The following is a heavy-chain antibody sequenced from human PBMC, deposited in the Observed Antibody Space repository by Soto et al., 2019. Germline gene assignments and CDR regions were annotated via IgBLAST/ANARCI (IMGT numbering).Heavy chain of an antibody. CDR2: ISCSGSSK. D-gene: IGHD3-22*01. Sequence: GGSLRLSCAASGFTFSNYAMSWVRQAPGKGLEWVATISCSGSSKYYADSVKGRFTISRDNSKNTLYLQMNSLRAEDTAVYYCAKDQDYYDSSGYFGDYWGQGTLVTVSS. J-gene: IGHJ4*02. CDR1: GFTFSNYA. V-gene: IGHV3-23*01. CDR3: AKDQDYYDSSGYFGDY.